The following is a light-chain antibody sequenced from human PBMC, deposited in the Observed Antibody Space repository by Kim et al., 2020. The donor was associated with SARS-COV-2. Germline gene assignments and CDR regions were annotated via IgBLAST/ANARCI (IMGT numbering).Light chain of an antibody. Sequence: ASVGDRVPITCRASQDIANSLAWYQQKPGKVPKVLIYAASTLQSGVPSRFSGSGSGTEFTLTIGSLQTEDVAIYYCQKYNSAPWTFGPGTKVDIK. CDR1: QDIANS. CDR3: QKYNSAPWT. V-gene: IGKV1-27*01. CDR2: AAS. J-gene: IGKJ1*01.